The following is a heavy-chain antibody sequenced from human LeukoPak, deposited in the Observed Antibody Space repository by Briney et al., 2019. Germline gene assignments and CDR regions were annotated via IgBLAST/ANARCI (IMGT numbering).Heavy chain of an antibody. V-gene: IGHV5-51*01. D-gene: IGHD6-19*01. CDR2: IYPGDSDT. J-gene: IGHJ6*02. CDR3: ARHYSSGWYYYYGMDV. CDR1: GYSFTSYW. Sequence: GESLKISCKGSGYSFTSYWIGWVRQIPGKGLEWMGIIYPGDSDTRYSPSFQGQVTISADKSISTAYLQWSSLKASDTAMYYCARHYSSGWYYYYGMDVWGQGTTVTVSS.